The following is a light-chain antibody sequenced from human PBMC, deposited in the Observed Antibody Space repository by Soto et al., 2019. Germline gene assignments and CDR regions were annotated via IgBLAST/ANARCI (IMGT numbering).Light chain of an antibody. CDR2: EVS. J-gene: IGLJ1*01. V-gene: IGLV2-14*01. CDR3: SSYTSSSTYV. CDR1: SSDVGGYNY. Sequence: QSALTLPASVSGSPGQSITISCTGTSSDVGGYNYVSWHQQHPGKAPKLMIYEVSNRPSGVSNRFSGSKSGNTASLTISGLQAEDEADYYCSSYTSSSTYVFGTGTKLTVL.